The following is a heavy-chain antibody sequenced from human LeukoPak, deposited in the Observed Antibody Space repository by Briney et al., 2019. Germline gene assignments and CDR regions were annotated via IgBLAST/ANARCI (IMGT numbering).Heavy chain of an antibody. CDR1: GGSISNYY. J-gene: IGHJ6*02. CDR2: IYFSGTT. D-gene: IGHD4-17*01. CDR3: AREDPQTTVPEGLDV. V-gene: IGHV4-59*01. Sequence: PSETLSLTCTVSGGSISNYYWSWLRQPPGKGLEWIGYIYFSGTTNINPSFKSRVTISVDMSKNQFSLKLSSVTAADTAVYYCAREDPQTTVPEGLDVWGQGTTVTVSS.